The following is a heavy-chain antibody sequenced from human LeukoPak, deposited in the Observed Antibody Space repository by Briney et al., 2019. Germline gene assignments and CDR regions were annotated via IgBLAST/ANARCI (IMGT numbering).Heavy chain of an antibody. D-gene: IGHD3-3*01. CDR1: GYTFTSYG. CDR2: ISAYNGNT. Sequence: ASVKVSCKASGYTFTSYGISWVRQAPGQGLEWMGWISAYNGNTNYAQKLQGRVTMTTDTSTNTAYMELRSLRPDDTAVYYCARGGRDFWSGYYSDYWGQGTLVTVSS. J-gene: IGHJ4*02. CDR3: ARGGRDFWSGYYSDY. V-gene: IGHV1-18*01.